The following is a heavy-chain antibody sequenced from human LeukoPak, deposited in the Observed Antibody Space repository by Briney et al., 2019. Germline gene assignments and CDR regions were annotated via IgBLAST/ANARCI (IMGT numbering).Heavy chain of an antibody. CDR2: IYSGDNT. CDR3: AGRRVLDASFDY. CDR1: GFTFSSYA. Sequence: GGSLRLSCAASGFTFSSYAMSWVRQAPGKGLEWVSVIYSGDNTYYVESVKGRFTISRDNSKNTLFLQMNRLRAEDTAVYYCAGRRVLDASFDYWGQGTLVTVSS. D-gene: IGHD3-16*01. J-gene: IGHJ4*02. V-gene: IGHV3-66*02.